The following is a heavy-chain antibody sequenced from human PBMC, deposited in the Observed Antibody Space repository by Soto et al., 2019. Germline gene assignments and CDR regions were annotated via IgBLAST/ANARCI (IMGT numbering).Heavy chain of an antibody. D-gene: IGHD6-19*01. J-gene: IGHJ4*02. CDR2: IYWDDDK. CDR1: GFSLSTFGVG. Sequence: QITLKESGPTLVKPTQTLTLTCTFSGFSLSTFGVGVGWIRQPPGKALEWLTLIYWDDDKRYSPSLKSRLTITKHTSKNQVVLTLTNMDPVDTATYYCTHISVAGYKVDYWGQGTLVTVSS. CDR3: THISVAGYKVDY. V-gene: IGHV2-5*02.